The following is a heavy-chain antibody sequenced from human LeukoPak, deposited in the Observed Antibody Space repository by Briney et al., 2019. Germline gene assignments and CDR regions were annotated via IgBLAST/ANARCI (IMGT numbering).Heavy chain of an antibody. D-gene: IGHD6-13*01. J-gene: IGHJ5*02. CDR3: ATVVGDPAAGTFGWFDP. CDR1: GGTFSSYA. CDR2: IIPIFGTA. Sequence: ASVKVSCKASGGTFSSYAISWVPQAPGQGLEWMGGIIPIFGTANYAQKFQGRVTITTDESTSTAYMELSSLRSEDTAVYYCATVVGDPAAGTFGWFDPWGQGTLVTVSS. V-gene: IGHV1-69*05.